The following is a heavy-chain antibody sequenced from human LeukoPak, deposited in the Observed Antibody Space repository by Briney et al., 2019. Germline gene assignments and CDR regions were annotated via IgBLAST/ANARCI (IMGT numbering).Heavy chain of an antibody. V-gene: IGHV3-7*01. CDR2: IKQDGSKK. Sequence: GGSLRLSCVASGFPFSSYWMTWVRQAPGKGLEWVANIKQDGSKKSYVDSVKGRFTISRDNAKNSLFLQMNSLRAEDTAVYYCAKDGEYYYDSSGYYAIDHWGQGTLVTVSS. D-gene: IGHD3-22*01. J-gene: IGHJ4*02. CDR3: AKDGEYYYDSSGYYAIDH. CDR1: GFPFSSYW.